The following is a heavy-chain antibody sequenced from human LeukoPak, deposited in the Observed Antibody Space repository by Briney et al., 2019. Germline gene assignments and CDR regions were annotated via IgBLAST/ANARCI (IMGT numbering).Heavy chain of an antibody. CDR1: GLTFSSYT. D-gene: IGHD5-18*01. Sequence: GSLRLSCAASGLTFSSYTMNWVRQAPGKGLEWVSSISSSSSYIYYADSVKGRFTISRDNAKNSLYLQMNSLRAEDTAVYYCARVSDTAMVTADAFDIWGQGTMVTVSS. J-gene: IGHJ3*02. V-gene: IGHV3-21*01. CDR3: ARVSDTAMVTADAFDI. CDR2: ISSSSSYI.